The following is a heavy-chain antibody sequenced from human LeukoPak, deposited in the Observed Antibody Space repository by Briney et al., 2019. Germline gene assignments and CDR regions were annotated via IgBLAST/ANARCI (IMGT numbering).Heavy chain of an antibody. V-gene: IGHV4-34*01. CDR1: GGSFSGYY. J-gene: IGHJ5*02. Sequence: PSETLSLTCAVYGGSFSGYYWSWIRQPPGKGLEWIGGINHSRTTNYNPSLKSRVTISVDTSKNQFSLKLSSVTAADTAVYYCARDVDATSGWFDPWGQGTLVTVSS. CDR3: ARDVDATSGWFDP. D-gene: IGHD2-15*01. CDR2: INHSRTT.